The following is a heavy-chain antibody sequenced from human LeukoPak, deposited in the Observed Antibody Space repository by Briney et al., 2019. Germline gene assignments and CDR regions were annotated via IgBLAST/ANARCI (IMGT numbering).Heavy chain of an antibody. J-gene: IGHJ4*02. V-gene: IGHV3-30*18. CDR3: AKVFEVRGARRPKDY. Sequence: GGSLRLSCAASGFTFSDYGMHWVRQAPGKGLEWVALISYDGGNKFYADSVRDRFTISRDNSKNTLFLQMNSLRIEDTAVYYCAKVFEVRGARRPKDYWGQGTLVSVSS. CDR2: ISYDGGNK. D-gene: IGHD3-10*01. CDR1: GFTFSDYG.